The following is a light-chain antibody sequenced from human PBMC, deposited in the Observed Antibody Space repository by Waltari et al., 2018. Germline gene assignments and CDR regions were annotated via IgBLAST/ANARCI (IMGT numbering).Light chain of an antibody. CDR3: QQYSATPPT. Sequence: DIVMTQSPDSLAVSLGERATINCKSSQSVISSFNNKNYLTWFQQKVGEPPKLLIYWASTRESGVPDRFIGSGSGTDFTLTISGLQAEDVAVYYCQQYSATPPTFGQGTKVEIK. J-gene: IGKJ1*01. CDR1: QSVISSFNNKNY. CDR2: WAS. V-gene: IGKV4-1*01.